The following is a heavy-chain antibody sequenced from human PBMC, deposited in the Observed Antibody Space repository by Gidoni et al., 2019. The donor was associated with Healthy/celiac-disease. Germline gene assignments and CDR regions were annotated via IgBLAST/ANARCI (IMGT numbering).Heavy chain of an antibody. J-gene: IGHJ4*02. D-gene: IGHD1-20*01. CDR3: ARQYMCDY. CDR1: GYSFTNYW. V-gene: IGHV5-51*01. Sequence: EVQLVQSAAEVRKPGESLKNSCKASGYSFTNYWIGWVRQMPGKGLEWMGIIYPGDSDTKYSPSFQGQVTISADKSTSTAYLQWSSLKASDTAIYYCARQYMCDYWGQGTLVTVSS. CDR2: IYPGDSDT.